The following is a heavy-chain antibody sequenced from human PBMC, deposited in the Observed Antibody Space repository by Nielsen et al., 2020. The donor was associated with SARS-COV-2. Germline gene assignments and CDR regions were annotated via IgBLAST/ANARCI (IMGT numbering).Heavy chain of an antibody. CDR3: ARVSRLTDRYFDWLLSPFFDY. D-gene: IGHD3-9*01. Sequence: SETLSLTCTVSGGSISSGGYYWSWIRQHPGKGLEWIGYIYYSGSTYYNPSLKSRVTISVDTSKNQFSLKLSSVTAADTAVYYCARVSRLTDRYFDWLLSPFFDYWGQGTLVTVSS. V-gene: IGHV4-30-4*08. CDR1: GGSISSGGYY. J-gene: IGHJ4*02. CDR2: IYYSGST.